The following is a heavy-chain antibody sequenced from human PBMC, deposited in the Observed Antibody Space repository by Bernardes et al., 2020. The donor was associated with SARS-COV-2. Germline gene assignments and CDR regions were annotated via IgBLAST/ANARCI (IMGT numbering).Heavy chain of an antibody. Sequence: GGSLRLSCTASGFTFSSSAMHWVRQAPGKGPEWVAVISKDGSIKYYTDSVKGRFTISRDNSKNTLYLLMNSLRTDDTAVYYCTRGLELELITWFDYWGQGTLDTVSS. CDR1: GFTFSSSA. J-gene: IGHJ4*02. V-gene: IGHV3-30-3*01. D-gene: IGHD1-7*01. CDR3: TRGLELELITWFDY. CDR2: ISKDGSIK.